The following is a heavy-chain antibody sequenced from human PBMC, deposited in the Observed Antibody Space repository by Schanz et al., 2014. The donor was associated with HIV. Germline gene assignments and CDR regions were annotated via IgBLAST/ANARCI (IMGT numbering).Heavy chain of an antibody. Sequence: QVQVVQSGAEMKKPGASVKVSCRATGYPFSNSGVSWVRQAPGQGLEWMGGIIPMFGTVNYAQRFQGRVTISADESTSTAYMDLSGLRYEDTAVFYCARGIPDDSSGYYANYYGMDVWGQGTTVTVSS. CDR2: IIPMFGTV. D-gene: IGHD3-22*01. J-gene: IGHJ6*02. CDR3: ARGIPDDSSGYYANYYGMDV. V-gene: IGHV1-69*13. CDR1: GYPFSNSG.